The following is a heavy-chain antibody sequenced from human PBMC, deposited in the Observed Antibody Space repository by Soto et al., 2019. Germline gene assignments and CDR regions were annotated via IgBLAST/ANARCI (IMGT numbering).Heavy chain of an antibody. D-gene: IGHD2-2*01. CDR2: VYQSGTT. CDR1: GASISTSSDF. Sequence: SETLSLTCSVSGASISTSSDFWGWIRQAPGKGLEWIENVYQSGTTRLNPSLKSRVSIFVDRSKNQFSLELNSATAADRAVYYCARQPESTSYFDYWGQGILVTVSS. CDR3: ARQPESTSYFDY. V-gene: IGHV4-39*01. J-gene: IGHJ4*02.